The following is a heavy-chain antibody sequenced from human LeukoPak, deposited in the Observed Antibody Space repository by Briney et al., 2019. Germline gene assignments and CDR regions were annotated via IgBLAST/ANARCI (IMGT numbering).Heavy chain of an antibody. J-gene: IGHJ4*02. CDR1: GYTFTGYY. Sequence: VASVKVSCTASGYTFTGYYMHWVRQAPGQGLEWMGRINPNSGGTNYAQKFQGRVTMTRDTSISTAYMELSRLRSYDTAVYYYASWDTYYDILTGHSGVYWGQGTLVTVSS. D-gene: IGHD3-9*01. CDR2: INPNSGGT. CDR3: ASWDTYYDILTGHSGVY. V-gene: IGHV1-2*06.